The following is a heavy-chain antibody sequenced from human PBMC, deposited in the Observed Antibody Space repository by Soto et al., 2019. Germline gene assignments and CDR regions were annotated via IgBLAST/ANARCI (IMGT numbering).Heavy chain of an antibody. Sequence: GPSVKVSCKASGYTFTSYAMHWVRQAPGQKLEWMGWINAGNGNTKYSQKFQGRVTITRDTSASTAYMELSSLRSEDTAVYYCERLAGYCSTNGCHGDYAMDVWGQGTTVTVSS. J-gene: IGHJ6*02. CDR2: INAGNGNT. CDR1: GYTFTSYA. D-gene: IGHD2-2*01. CDR3: ERLAGYCSTNGCHGDYAMDV. V-gene: IGHV1-3*01.